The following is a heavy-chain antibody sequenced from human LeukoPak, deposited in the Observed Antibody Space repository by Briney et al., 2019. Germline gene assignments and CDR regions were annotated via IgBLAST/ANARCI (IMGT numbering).Heavy chain of an antibody. J-gene: IGHJ6*02. CDR3: ARGAHSSSWRPYYYGMDV. CDR1: GGTFSSYA. Sequence: GSSVKVSCKASGGTFSSYAISWVRQAPGQGLEWMGGIIPIFGTANYAQKFQGRVTITADESTSTAYMELSSLRSEDTAVHYCARGAHSSSWRPYYYGMDVWGQGTTVTVSS. D-gene: IGHD6-13*01. V-gene: IGHV1-69*01. CDR2: IIPIFGTA.